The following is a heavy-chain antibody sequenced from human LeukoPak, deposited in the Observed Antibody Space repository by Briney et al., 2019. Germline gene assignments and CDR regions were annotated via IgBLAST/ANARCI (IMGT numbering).Heavy chain of an antibody. J-gene: IGHJ6*02. Sequence: SETLSLTCTFSGASISTGGYYWTWIRQPPGGGLEWIGYIYYTGSVDYNPSPKSRLTISLDKSKNQFSLKLNSVTAADTAIYYCARDLSYYFGSGTSALDVWGQGTAVTVS. CDR3: ARDLSYYFGSGTSALDV. CDR1: GASISTGGYY. D-gene: IGHD3-10*01. V-gene: IGHV4-31*03. CDR2: IYYTGSV.